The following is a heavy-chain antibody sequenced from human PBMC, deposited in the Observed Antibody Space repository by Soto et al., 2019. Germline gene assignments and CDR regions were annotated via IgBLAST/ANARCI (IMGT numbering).Heavy chain of an antibody. J-gene: IGHJ6*02. CDR3: ARVWDENWSDSGYYYGMDV. V-gene: IGHV4-31*11. CDR2: IYYSGST. Sequence: QVQLQESGPGLVKPSQTLSLTCAVSGGSISSGGYYWSWIRQHPGKGLEWIGCIYYSGSTYYNPTLKSRLTISVDTAKNQSSRKLSSVTAADTAVYYCARVWDENWSDSGYYYGMDVWGQGTTVTVSS. D-gene: IGHD1-1*01. CDR1: GGSISSGGYY.